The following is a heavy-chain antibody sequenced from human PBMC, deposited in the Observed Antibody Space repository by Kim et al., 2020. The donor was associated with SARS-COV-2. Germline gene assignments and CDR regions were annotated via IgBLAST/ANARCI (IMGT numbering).Heavy chain of an antibody. D-gene: IGHD3-22*01. CDR2: XSYDGNTQ. J-gene: IGHJ2*01. Sequence: GGSLRLSCAASGFTFSSYAMFWXRQXPNKXXEXXAXXSYDGNTQXYAXSVEGRFSISRDNSKNTLYXXMXSLRXEXRAMFXXVXGXNYYEXSGYNWFFDLXGXGXLV. CDR1: GFTFSSYA. V-gene: IGHV3-33*01. CDR3: VXGXNYYEXSGYNWFFDL.